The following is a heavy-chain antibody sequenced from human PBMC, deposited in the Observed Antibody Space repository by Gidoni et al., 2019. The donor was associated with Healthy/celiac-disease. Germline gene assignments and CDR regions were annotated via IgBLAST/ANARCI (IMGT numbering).Heavy chain of an antibody. V-gene: IGHV3-30-3*01. Sequence: QVQLVESGGGVVQPGRSLRLSCAASGFTFSSYAMHWVRQAPGKGLEWVAVISYDGSNKYYADSVKGRFTISRDNSKNTLYLQMNSLRAEDTAVYYCARDPSSSGWSGFDPWGQGTLVTVSS. J-gene: IGHJ5*02. CDR2: ISYDGSNK. D-gene: IGHD6-19*01. CDR3: ARDPSSSGWSGFDP. CDR1: GFTFSSYA.